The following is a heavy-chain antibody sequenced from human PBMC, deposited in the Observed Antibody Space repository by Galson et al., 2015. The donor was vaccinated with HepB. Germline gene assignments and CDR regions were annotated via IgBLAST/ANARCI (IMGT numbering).Heavy chain of an antibody. CDR2: ISYDGSNK. CDR1: GFTFSSYG. Sequence: LRLSCAASGFTFSSYGMHWVRQAPGKGLEWVAVISYDGSNKYYADSVKGRFTISRDNSKNTLYLQMNSLRAEDTAVYYCAKDSDSGYDFDYWGQGTLVTVSS. CDR3: AKDSDSGYDFDY. V-gene: IGHV3-30*18. J-gene: IGHJ4*02. D-gene: IGHD5-12*01.